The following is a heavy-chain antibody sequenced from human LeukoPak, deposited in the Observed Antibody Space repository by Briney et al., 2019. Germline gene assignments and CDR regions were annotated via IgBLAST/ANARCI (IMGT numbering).Heavy chain of an antibody. J-gene: IGHJ3*02. D-gene: IGHD6-19*01. CDR3: AREAGNDAFDI. CDR2: INPNTGST. V-gene: IGHV1-2*02. Sequence: ASVKVSCKASGYTFIGYYIHWVRQAPGQGLERMGWINPNTGSTKYTQKFQGRVTMTRDTSISTAYMELSRLSFDDTAVYYCAREAGNDAFDIWGQGTMVTVSS. CDR1: GYTFIGYY.